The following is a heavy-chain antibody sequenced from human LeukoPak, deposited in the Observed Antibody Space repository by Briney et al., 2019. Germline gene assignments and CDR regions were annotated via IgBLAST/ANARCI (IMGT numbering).Heavy chain of an antibody. V-gene: IGHV3-7*01. J-gene: IGHJ4*02. CDR2: IKQDGSEK. CDR3: ARVGYYYDSSGYYYLGYFDY. Sequence: GGSLRLSCAASGFTFSSYWMSWVRQAPGKGLEWVANIKQDGSEKYYVDSVKGRFTISRDNAKNSLYLQMNSLRAEDTAVYYCARVGYYYDSSGYYYLGYFDYWGQGTLVTVSS. D-gene: IGHD3-22*01. CDR1: GFTFSSYW.